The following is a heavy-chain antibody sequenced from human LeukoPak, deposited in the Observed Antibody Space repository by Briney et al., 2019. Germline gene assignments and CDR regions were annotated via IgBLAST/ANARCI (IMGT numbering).Heavy chain of an antibody. CDR3: AKDKGIAAAPLDYMDV. CDR1: GFTFSTYA. D-gene: IGHD6-13*01. CDR2: NSVSGGST. V-gene: IGHV3-23*01. Sequence: PGGSLRLSCAASGFTFSTYAMIGVRQAPGNGLEWVSANSVSGGSTYYAASVKGRFPISRDNSKNTLYLQMNSLRAEDTAVYYCAKDKGIAAAPLDYMDVWGKGTTVTVSS. J-gene: IGHJ6*03.